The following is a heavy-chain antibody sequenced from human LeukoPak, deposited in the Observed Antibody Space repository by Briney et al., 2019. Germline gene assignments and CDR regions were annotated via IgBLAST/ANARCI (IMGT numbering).Heavy chain of an antibody. CDR3: ARTTEGYCRSTSCYGFYYSYYMDV. D-gene: IGHD2-2*01. CDR2: IYYSGST. J-gene: IGHJ6*03. V-gene: IGHV4-59*01. CDR1: GGSISYYY. Sequence: SATLSLTCTVSGGSISYYYWSWIRQPPGKGLEWIGYIYYSGSTNYNPSLKSRVTISVATSKNQFSLKLNSVTAADTAVYYCARTTEGYCRSTSCYGFYYSYYMDVWGKGTTVTISS.